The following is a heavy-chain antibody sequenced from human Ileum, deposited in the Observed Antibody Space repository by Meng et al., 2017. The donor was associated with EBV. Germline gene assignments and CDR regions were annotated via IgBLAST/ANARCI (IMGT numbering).Heavy chain of an antibody. CDR2: INPRNGNT. V-gene: IGHV1-3*01. CDR3: AVEVIFGGVPFDD. D-gene: IGHD2-8*02. Sequence: QVQLCQSGAEVKKPGASVKVSCKVSGNTFTNNAIHWVRQAPGQGLEWMGWINPRNGNTEYSQKFQDRVTITRDTSASTAYMELSSLTSEDMAVYFCAVEVIFGGVPFDDWGQGTLVTASS. J-gene: IGHJ4*02. CDR1: GNTFTNNA.